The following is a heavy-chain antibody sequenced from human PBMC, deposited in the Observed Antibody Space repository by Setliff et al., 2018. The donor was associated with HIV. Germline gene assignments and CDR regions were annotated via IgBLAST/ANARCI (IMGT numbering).Heavy chain of an antibody. D-gene: IGHD6-25*01. Sequence: LSLTCAVSNYSISSAYYWGWIRHPPGKGLEWIGSIYHSGSTYYNPSLKSRVTISVDTSKNQFSLKLSSVTAADTAVYYCARRPAGAAAGGYGMDVWGQGTTVTVS. CDR3: ARRPAGAAAGGYGMDV. J-gene: IGHJ6*02. CDR1: NYSISSAYY. V-gene: IGHV4-38-2*01. CDR2: IYHSGST.